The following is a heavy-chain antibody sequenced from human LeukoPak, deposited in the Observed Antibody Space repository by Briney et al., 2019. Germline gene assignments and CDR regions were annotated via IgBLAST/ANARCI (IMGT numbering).Heavy chain of an antibody. CDR2: IIPIFNTA. Sequence: SVKISCKASAGGTFGSHFINWVRQTPEQGLEWMGAIIPIFNTAKYAHNFQDRLTVSADESTRTGYMELRSLKSEDTAVYYCARDAATVETLKFGDALNNWGQGTLVSVSS. J-gene: IGHJ3*02. CDR1: AGGTFGSHF. D-gene: IGHD3-10*01. CDR3: ARDAATVETLKFGDALNN. V-gene: IGHV1-69*13.